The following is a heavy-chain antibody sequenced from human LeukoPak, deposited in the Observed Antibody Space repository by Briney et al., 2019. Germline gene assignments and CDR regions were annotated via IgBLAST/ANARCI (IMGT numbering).Heavy chain of an antibody. V-gene: IGHV4-38-2*02. CDR2: IYHSGST. CDR1: GYSISSGYY. J-gene: IGHJ4*02. Sequence: TSETLSLTCTVSGYSISSGYYWGWIRQPPGKGLEWIGSIYHSGSTYYNPSLKSRVTISVGTSKNQFSLKLSSVTAADTAVYYCAKSSYSIFDYWGQGTLVTVSS. CDR3: AKSSYSIFDY. D-gene: IGHD5-18*01.